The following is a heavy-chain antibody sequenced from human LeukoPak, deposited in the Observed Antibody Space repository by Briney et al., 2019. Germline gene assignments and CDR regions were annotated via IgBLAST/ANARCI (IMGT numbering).Heavy chain of an antibody. Sequence: GGSLRLSCAASGFTFSNAWMSWVRQAPGKGLEWVGRIKSKSDGGTTDYAAPVKGRFTISRDDSKNTLYLQMNSLKTEDTAVYYCTTDIAAAGTDYWGQGTLVTVSS. CDR1: GFTFSNAW. V-gene: IGHV3-15*01. D-gene: IGHD6-13*01. CDR3: TTDIAAAGTDY. CDR2: IKSKSDGGTT. J-gene: IGHJ4*02.